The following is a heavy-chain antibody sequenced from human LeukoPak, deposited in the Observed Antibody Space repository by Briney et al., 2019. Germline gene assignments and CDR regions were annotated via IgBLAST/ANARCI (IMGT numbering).Heavy chain of an antibody. CDR3: ATFPGNYGMDV. CDR1: GGSISSYY. V-gene: IGHV4-59*08. Sequence: SETLSLTCTVSGGSISSYYWSWIRQAPGKGLEWIGYIYYSGSTNYNPSLKSRVTISVDTSKNQFSLKLSSVTAADTAVYYCATFPGNYGMDVWGQGTTVTVSS. D-gene: IGHD3-10*01. J-gene: IGHJ6*02. CDR2: IYYSGST.